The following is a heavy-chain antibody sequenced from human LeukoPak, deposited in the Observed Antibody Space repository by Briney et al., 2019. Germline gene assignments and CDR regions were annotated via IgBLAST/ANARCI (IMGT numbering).Heavy chain of an antibody. CDR1: GFTFSSYG. CDR2: IRGSGGTT. V-gene: IGHV3-23*01. J-gene: IGHJ3*02. D-gene: IGHD1-20*01. CDR3: AKDTGRITITVPKDAFDI. Sequence: PGGSLRLSCTASGFTFSSYGMCWVRQAPGKGLEWVSAIRGSGGTTYYADSVKGRFTISRDNSKNTLYLQMNSPRAEDTAVYYCAKDTGRITITVPKDAFDIWGQGTMVTVSS.